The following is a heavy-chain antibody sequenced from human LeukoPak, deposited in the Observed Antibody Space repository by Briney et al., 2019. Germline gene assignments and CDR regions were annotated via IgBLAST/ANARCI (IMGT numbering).Heavy chain of an antibody. CDR3: AELGITMIGGV. CDR2: ISSSGSTI. Sequence: GGSLRLSCVASGFTLSSYSMNWVRQAPGKGLEWVSYISSSGSTIYYADSVKGRFTISRDNAKNSLYLQMNGLRAEDTAVYYCAELGITMIGGVWGKGTTVTISS. V-gene: IGHV3-48*04. J-gene: IGHJ6*04. D-gene: IGHD3-10*02. CDR1: GFTLSSYS.